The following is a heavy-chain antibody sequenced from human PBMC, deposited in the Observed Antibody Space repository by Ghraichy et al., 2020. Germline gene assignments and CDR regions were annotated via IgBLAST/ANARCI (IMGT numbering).Heavy chain of an antibody. CDR1: GGSFSGYY. D-gene: IGHD6-19*01. Sequence: SETLSLTCAVYGGSFSGYYWSWIRQPPGKGLEWIGEINHSGSTNYNPSLKSRVTISVDTSKNQFSLKLSSVTAADTAVYYCARDVVSGWPSIDYWGQGTLVTVSS. CDR2: INHSGST. V-gene: IGHV4-34*01. J-gene: IGHJ4*02. CDR3: ARDVVSGWPSIDY.